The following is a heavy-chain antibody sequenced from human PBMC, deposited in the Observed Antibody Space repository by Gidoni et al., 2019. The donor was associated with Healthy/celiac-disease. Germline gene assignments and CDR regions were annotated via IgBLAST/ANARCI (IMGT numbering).Heavy chain of an antibody. V-gene: IGHV3-21*01. Sequence: EVQLVESGGGLVKPGGSLRRSCAASGFTLSSYSMTWVRQVPGKGLEWVSSISSSSSYRYYADSVKGRFTISRDNAKNSLYLQMNSLRAEDTAVYYCARRIAPVTGMYSSGWYYFDYWGQGTLVTVSS. D-gene: IGHD6-19*01. J-gene: IGHJ4*02. CDR2: ISSSSSYR. CDR1: GFTLSSYS. CDR3: ARRIAPVTGMYSSGWYYFDY.